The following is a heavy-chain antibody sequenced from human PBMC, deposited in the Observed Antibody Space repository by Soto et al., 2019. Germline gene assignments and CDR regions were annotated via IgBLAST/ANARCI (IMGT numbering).Heavy chain of an antibody. CDR3: ARDGIYFSDIVVVVAANHWFDP. J-gene: IGHJ5*02. Sequence: ASVKVSCKASGYTFTSYGISWVRQAPGQGLEWMGWISAYNGNTNYAQKLQGRVTMTTDTSTSTAYMELRSLRSDDTAVYYCARDGIYFSDIVVVVAANHWFDPWGQGTLVTVSS. CDR2: ISAYNGNT. CDR1: GYTFTSYG. V-gene: IGHV1-18*01. D-gene: IGHD2-15*01.